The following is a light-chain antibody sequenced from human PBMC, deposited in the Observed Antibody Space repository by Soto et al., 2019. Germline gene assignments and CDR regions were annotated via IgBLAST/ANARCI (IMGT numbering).Light chain of an antibody. J-gene: IGKJ5*01. CDR3: QKYNSALSIT. CDR1: QSISSY. CDR2: AAS. Sequence: DIQMTQSPCSLSASVGDRVTITCRASQSISSYLNWYQLKPGKAPKLLIYAASSLQSGVPSRFSGSGSGTDFTLTISSLQPEDVATYYCQKYNSALSITFGQGTRLEIK. V-gene: IGKV1-39*01.